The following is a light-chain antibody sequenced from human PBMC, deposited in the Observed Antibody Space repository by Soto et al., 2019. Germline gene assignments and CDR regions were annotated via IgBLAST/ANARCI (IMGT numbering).Light chain of an antibody. CDR2: VEASGTY. J-gene: IGLJ2*01. CDR3: ETWDNDTRV. V-gene: IGLV4-60*03. Sequence: QPVLTQSSSASASLGSSVKLTCTLSSDHNNYSIAWHQQHPGKAPRFLMTVEASGTYNKGSGIPDRFSGSSSGADRYLTISNLQSEDEAQYYCETWDNDTRVFGGGTKLTVL. CDR1: SDHNNYS.